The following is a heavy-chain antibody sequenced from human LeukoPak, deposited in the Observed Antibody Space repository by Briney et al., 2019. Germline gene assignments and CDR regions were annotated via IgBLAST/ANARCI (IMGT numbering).Heavy chain of an antibody. D-gene: IGHD4-23*01. CDR1: GGSISSGDYY. CDR3: ASSYDYGGNYSCTGFDY. J-gene: IGHJ4*02. V-gene: IGHV4-30-4*01. CDR2: IYYSGST. Sequence: SETLSLTCTVSGGSISSGDYYWSWIRQPPGKGLEWIGYIYYSGSTYYNPSLKSRVTISVDTSKDQFSLKLSSVTAADTAVYYCASSYDYGGNYSCTGFDYWGQGTLVTVSS.